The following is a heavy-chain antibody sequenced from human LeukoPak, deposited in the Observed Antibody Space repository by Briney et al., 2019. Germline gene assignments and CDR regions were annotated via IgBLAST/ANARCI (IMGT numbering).Heavy chain of an antibody. J-gene: IGHJ6*02. CDR3: ARGVPVYYYYYYGMDV. D-gene: IGHD1-14*01. CDR1: GGSFSGYC. V-gene: IGHV4-34*01. CDR2: INHSGST. Sequence: SETLSLTCAVYGGSFSGYCWSWIRQPPGKGLEWIGEINHSGSTNYNPSLKSRVTISVDTSKNQFSLKLSSVTAADTAVYYCARGVPVYYYYYYGMDVWGQGTTVTVSS.